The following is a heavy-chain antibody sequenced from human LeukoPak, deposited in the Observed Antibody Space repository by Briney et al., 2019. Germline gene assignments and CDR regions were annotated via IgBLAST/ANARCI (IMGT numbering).Heavy chain of an antibody. CDR3: AKPCRSGLSPFDAFDI. Sequence: GGSLRLSCAASGFTFSSYAMSWVRQAPGKGLEWVSANSGSGDSTYYADSVKGRFTISRDNSKNTLYLQMNSLRAEDTAVYYCAKPCRSGLSPFDAFDIWGQGTMDTVSS. V-gene: IGHV3-23*01. CDR1: GFTFSSYA. J-gene: IGHJ3*02. CDR2: NSGSGDST. D-gene: IGHD6-19*01.